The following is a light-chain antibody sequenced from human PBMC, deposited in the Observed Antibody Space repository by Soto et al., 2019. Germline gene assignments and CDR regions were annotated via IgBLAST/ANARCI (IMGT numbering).Light chain of an antibody. J-gene: IGKJ2*01. CDR3: QQYNSYPYT. Sequence: DIQMTQSPSTLSASVGDRVTITCRASQSISNWLAWYQQKPGKAPNLLIYKASSLKSGVPSRFSGSGSGTEFTLTISSLQPDDFATYYCQQYNSYPYTFGQGTKLEIK. CDR2: KAS. CDR1: QSISNW. V-gene: IGKV1-5*03.